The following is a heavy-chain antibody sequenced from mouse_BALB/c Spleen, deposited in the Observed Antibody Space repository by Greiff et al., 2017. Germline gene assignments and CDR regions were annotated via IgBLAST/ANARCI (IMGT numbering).Heavy chain of an antibody. J-gene: IGHJ4*01. V-gene: IGHV1S137*01. CDR1: GYTFTDYA. D-gene: IGHD2-2*01. Sequence: VQLQESGAELVRPGVSVKISCKGSGYTFTDYAMHWVKQSHAKSLEWIGVISTYYGDASYNQKFKGKATMTVDKSSSTAYMELARLTSEDSAIYYCAKGYDSPYYYTMDYWGQGTSVTVSS. CDR3: AKGYDSPYYYTMDY. CDR2: ISTYYGDA.